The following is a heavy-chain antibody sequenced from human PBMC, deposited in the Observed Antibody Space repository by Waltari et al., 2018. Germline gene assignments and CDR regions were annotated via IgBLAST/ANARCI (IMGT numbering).Heavy chain of an antibody. V-gene: IGHV3-23*01. CDR1: GFTFSSYA. D-gene: IGHD2-15*01. CDR3: AEDRGGGSGGSCPDY. J-gene: IGHJ4*02. Sequence: EVQLLESGGGLVQPGGSLRLSCAASGFTFSSYAMSWVRQAPGKGLEWVSAISGSGCRKYYADAVKGRFTISRDNSKNTLYLQMDSLRAEDTAVYYCAEDRGGGSGGSCPDYWGQGTLVTVSS. CDR2: ISGSGCRK.